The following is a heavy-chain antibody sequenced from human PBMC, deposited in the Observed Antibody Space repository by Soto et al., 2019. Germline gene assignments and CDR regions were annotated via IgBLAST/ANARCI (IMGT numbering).Heavy chain of an antibody. CDR2: ISSSSSYI. CDR1: GFTFSSYS. V-gene: IGHV3-21*01. D-gene: IGHD3-10*01. J-gene: IGHJ4*02. CDR3: ARYHGEVGFGEFLVYYFDY. Sequence: GGSLRLSCAASGFTFSSYSMNWVRQAPGKGLEWVSSISSSSSYIYYADSVKGRFTISRDNAKNSLYLQMNSLRAEDTAVYYCARYHGEVGFGEFLVYYFDYWGQGTLVTVSS.